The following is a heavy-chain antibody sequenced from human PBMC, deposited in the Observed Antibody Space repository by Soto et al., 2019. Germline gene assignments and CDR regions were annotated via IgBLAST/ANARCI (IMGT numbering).Heavy chain of an antibody. J-gene: IGHJ5*02. Sequence: SETLSLTCTVSGGSISSSSYYWAWIRQPPGKGLEWIGSIYYSVSTYYNPSLKSRVTMSVDTSKNQFYLKLSSVTAADTDVYYCVRLEYMGGWFDPWCQGILVTVS. V-gene: IGHV4-39*01. CDR1: GGSISSSSYY. CDR2: IYYSVST. CDR3: VRLEYMGGWFDP. D-gene: IGHD1-26*01.